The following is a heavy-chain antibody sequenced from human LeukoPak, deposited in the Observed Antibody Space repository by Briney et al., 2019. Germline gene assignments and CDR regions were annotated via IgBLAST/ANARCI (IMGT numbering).Heavy chain of an antibody. J-gene: IGHJ6*03. CDR1: GYTFTRYS. CDR2: INPSGDSR. CDR3: ARDVFEGDYYMDV. Sequence: ASVKVSCKASGYTFTRYSVNWVRQAPGQGLEWMGIINPSGDSRTYAQKFQGRVTMTSDMSTSTVYMELSSLRSEDTAVYYCARDVFEGDYYMDVWGNGTTVTVSS. V-gene: IGHV1-46*01. D-gene: IGHD2-21*01.